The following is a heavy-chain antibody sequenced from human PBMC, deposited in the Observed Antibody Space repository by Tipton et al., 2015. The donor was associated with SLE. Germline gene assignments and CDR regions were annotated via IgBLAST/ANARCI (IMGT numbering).Heavy chain of an antibody. J-gene: IGHJ4*02. CDR3: AKGTTGGEGLDH. D-gene: IGHD4-17*01. Sequence: VQLVQSGGGLVQPGRSLRLSCATSGFAFDDYAMHWVRQGPGKGLERVAGITWNSDSIGYADSVKGRFTIPRDNANNSLFLQINSLGPADTALYYCAKGTTGGEGLDHWGQGTLVTVSS. V-gene: IGHV3-9*01. CDR1: GFAFDDYA. CDR2: ITWNSDSI.